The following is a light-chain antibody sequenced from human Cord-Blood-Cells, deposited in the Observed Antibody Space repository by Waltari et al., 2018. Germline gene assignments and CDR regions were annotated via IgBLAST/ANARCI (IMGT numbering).Light chain of an antibody. CDR3: QQYNNWPPFT. J-gene: IGKJ3*01. CDR1: QSVSSN. Sequence: EIVMTQSPATLSVSPGERATLSCRASQSVSSNLAWYQQKPGQAPMPLIYGASTRATGIPARFSGSGSGKVFSLTVSRLKSEDFAVYYCQQYNNWPPFTFGPGTKVDIK. V-gene: IGKV3-15*01. CDR2: GAS.